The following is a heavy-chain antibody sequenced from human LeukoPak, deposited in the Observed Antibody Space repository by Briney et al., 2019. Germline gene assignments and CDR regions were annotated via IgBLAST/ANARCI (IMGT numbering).Heavy chain of an antibody. CDR2: IYHSGST. D-gene: IGHD3-22*01. CDR3: ARNLALDSSGYLRSYYMDV. CDR1: GGSICSSNW. J-gene: IGHJ6*03. V-gene: IGHV4-4*02. Sequence: SETLSLTCAVSGGSICSSNWWSWVRQTPGKGLGWIGEIYHSGSTNYNPSLKSRVTISVDKSKNQFSLKLSSVTAADTAVYYCARNLALDSSGYLRSYYMDVWGKGTTVTVSS.